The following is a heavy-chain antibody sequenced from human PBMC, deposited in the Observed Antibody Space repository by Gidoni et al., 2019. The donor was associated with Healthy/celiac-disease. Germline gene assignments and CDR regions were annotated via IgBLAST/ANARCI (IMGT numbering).Heavy chain of an antibody. D-gene: IGHD2-15*01. CDR2: IYYSGST. CDR1: GGSISSSSYY. Sequence: QLQLQESGPGLVKPSETLSLTCTVSGGSISSSSYYWGWIRQPPGKGLEWIGSIYYSGSTYYNPSLKSRVTISVDTSKNQFSLKLSSVTAADTAVYYCARVHCSGGSCYHDGDNWFDPWGQGTLVTVSS. V-gene: IGHV4-39*07. CDR3: ARVHCSGGSCYHDGDNWFDP. J-gene: IGHJ5*02.